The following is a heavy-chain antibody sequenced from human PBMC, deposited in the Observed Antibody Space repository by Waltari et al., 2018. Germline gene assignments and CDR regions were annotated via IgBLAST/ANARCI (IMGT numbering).Heavy chain of an antibody. CDR1: GYPFTSYY. J-gene: IGHJ4*02. V-gene: IGHV1-46*01. D-gene: IGHD3-22*01. Sequence: QVQLVPSGAEVQKPGASVKVSCKASGYPFTSYYMHWVRTAPGQGLEWMGIINPSGGSTSYAQKFQGRVTMTRDTSTSTVYMELSSLRSEDTAVYYCARDVDYYDSSGYYHYGYWGQGTLVTVSS. CDR2: INPSGGST. CDR3: ARDVDYYDSSGYYHYGY.